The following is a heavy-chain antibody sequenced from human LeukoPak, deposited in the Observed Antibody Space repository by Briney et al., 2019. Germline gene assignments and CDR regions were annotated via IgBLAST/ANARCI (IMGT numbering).Heavy chain of an antibody. CDR1: GFTFSSYA. CDR3: AKDYRTTDIVVVPAAITGDASDI. D-gene: IGHD2-2*02. Sequence: GESLRLSCAAPGFTFSSYAMSWVRQAPGKGLEWVSAISGSGGSTYYADSVKGRFTISRDNSKNTLYLQMNSLRAEDTAVSYCAKDYRTTDIVVVPAAITGDASDICGQGTMVTVSS. V-gene: IGHV3-23*01. CDR2: ISGSGGST. J-gene: IGHJ3*02.